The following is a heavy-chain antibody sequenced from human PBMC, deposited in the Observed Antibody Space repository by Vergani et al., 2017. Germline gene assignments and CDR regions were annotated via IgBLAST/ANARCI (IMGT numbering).Heavy chain of an antibody. D-gene: IGHD1-1*01. CDR1: GFTVSSNY. Sequence: VQLVESGGGLVQPGGSLRLSCAASGFTVSSNYMSWVRQTAGKGLEWVSSIGVDGDRYYSDSVKGRFTISRDNGQSYLYLDMDNLRVEDTAVYFCAKEFCGTGNCYGWNHLEVWGEGTSVTVSS. J-gene: IGHJ6*04. V-gene: IGHV3-13*01. CDR3: AKEFCGTGNCYGWNHLEV. CDR2: IGVDGDR.